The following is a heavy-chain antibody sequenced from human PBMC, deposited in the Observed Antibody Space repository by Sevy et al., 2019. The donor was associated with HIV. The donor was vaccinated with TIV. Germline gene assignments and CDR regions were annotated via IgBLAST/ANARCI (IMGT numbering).Heavy chain of an antibody. Sequence: GGSLRLSCTASGFTFSDYYMSWIRQAPGKGLEWVSYISTSSSYTCYPDSVKGQFTISRDNAKNSLYLQMNSLRVEDTAVHYCARVRYNYGQKYFDYWGQGTLVTVSS. CDR3: ARVRYNYGQKYFDY. CDR2: ISTSSSYT. V-gene: IGHV3-11*06. J-gene: IGHJ4*02. CDR1: GFTFSDYY. D-gene: IGHD5-18*01.